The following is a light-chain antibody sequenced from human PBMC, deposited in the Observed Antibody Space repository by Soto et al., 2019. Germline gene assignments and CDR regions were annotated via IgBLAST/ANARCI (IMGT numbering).Light chain of an antibody. Sequence: DIPMTQSPSTLSASVGDRVTITCRASQSIGSFLAWYQQKPGETPKLLIYKASIFEGGVPSRFSGSGSGTEFTLTISSLQPDDFATYYCQQYESYWTFGQGTKVDMK. CDR1: QSIGSF. CDR2: KAS. CDR3: QQYESYWT. J-gene: IGKJ1*01. V-gene: IGKV1-5*03.